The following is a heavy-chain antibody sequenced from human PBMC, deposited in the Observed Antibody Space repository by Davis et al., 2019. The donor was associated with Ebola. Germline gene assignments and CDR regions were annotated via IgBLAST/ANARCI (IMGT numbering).Heavy chain of an antibody. CDR1: GFTFSSYG. V-gene: IGHV3-30*19. J-gene: IGHJ4*02. Sequence: GESLKISCAASGFTFSSYGMHWVRQAPGKGLEWVAVISYDGSNKYYADSVKGRFIISRDNSKNTLYLQMNSLRAEDTAVYYCARGHGQLWLRYFDYWGQGTLVTVSS. CDR3: ARGHGQLWLRYFDY. D-gene: IGHD5-18*01. CDR2: ISYDGSNK.